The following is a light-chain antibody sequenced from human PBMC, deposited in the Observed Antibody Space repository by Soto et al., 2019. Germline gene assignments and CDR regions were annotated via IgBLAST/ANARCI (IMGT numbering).Light chain of an antibody. V-gene: IGLV2-14*03. CDR2: DVS. J-gene: IGLJ1*01. CDR1: TSDVGGYNF. CDR3: TSYTSSITYV. Sequence: QSALTQPASVSGSPGQSITISCTGTTSDVGGYNFVSWYQHHPGKAPKLIIYDVSNRPSGVSNGFSGSKSGNTASLTISGLQAEDEADYYCTSYTSSITYVFGTGTKVTVL.